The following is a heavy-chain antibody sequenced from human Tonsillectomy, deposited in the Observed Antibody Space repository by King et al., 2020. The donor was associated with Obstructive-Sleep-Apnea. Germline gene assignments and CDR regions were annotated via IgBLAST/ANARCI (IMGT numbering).Heavy chain of an antibody. D-gene: IGHD6-19*01. CDR2: ISSRSMTI. Sequence: VQLVESGGGLVQPGGSLRLSCAASGFTFSTFSMNWVRQAPGKGLEWVSYISSRSMTIYYAEAVKGRFTISRDNAKNSLYLQMNSLRAEDTAVYYCSRTPRGSSGWYTHFDYWGQGTLVTVSS. V-gene: IGHV3-48*04. J-gene: IGHJ4*02. CDR1: GFTFSTFS. CDR3: SRTPRGSSGWYTHFDY.